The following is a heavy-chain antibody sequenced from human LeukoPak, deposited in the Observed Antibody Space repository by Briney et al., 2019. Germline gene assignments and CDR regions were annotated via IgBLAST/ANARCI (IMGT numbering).Heavy chain of an antibody. V-gene: IGHV5-51*01. J-gene: IGHJ5*02. CDR3: ARQEYCSGGSCYTWFDP. CDR2: IYLGDSET. Sequence: GESLKISCQGSGYSSTSSWIGWVRQMPGKGLDWMGIIYLGDSETRYSPSFQGQVTISADKSISTAYLQWSSLKASDTAMYYCARQEYCSGGSCYTWFDPWGQGTLVTVSS. D-gene: IGHD2-15*01. CDR1: GYSSTSSW.